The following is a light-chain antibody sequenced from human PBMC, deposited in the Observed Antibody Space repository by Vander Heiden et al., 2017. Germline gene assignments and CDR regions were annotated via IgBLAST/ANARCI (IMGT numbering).Light chain of an antibody. V-gene: IGKV1-39*01. Sequence: IQMTQSPFSLSASVGDRVTITCRASQSISSYLNWYQQKPGKAPKLLIYAASSLQSGVPSRFSGSGSGTDFTLTISSLQPEDFATYYCQQSYSTPPTFGQGTKLEIK. J-gene: IGKJ2*01. CDR1: QSISSY. CDR2: AAS. CDR3: QQSYSTPPT.